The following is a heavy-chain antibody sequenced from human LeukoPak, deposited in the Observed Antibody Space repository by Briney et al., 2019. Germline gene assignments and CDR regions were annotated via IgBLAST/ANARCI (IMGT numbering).Heavy chain of an antibody. V-gene: IGHV4-59*01. CDR3: ARTTEDCTNGVCYRWAHYFDY. Sequence: PSDTLSLTCTVSGGSISSYYWSWIRQPQGKGLEWIGYIYYSGSTNYNPSLKSRVTISVDTSKNQFSLKLSSVTAADTAVYYCARTTEDCTNGVCYRWAHYFDYWGQGTLVTVSS. D-gene: IGHD2-8*01. J-gene: IGHJ4*02. CDR1: GGSISSYY. CDR2: IYYSGST.